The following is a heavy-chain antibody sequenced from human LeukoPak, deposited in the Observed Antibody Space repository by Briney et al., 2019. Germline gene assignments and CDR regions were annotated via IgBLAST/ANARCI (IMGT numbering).Heavy chain of an antibody. CDR2: ISAYNGNT. J-gene: IGHJ4*02. D-gene: IGHD6-19*01. V-gene: IGHV1-18*01. CDR1: GYTFTSYG. Sequence: ASVKVSCKASGYTFTSYGISWVRQAPGQGLEWMGWISAYNGNTNYAQKLQGRVTMTTDTSTSTAYMELRSLRSDETAVYYCARDLVPYSSGWYYFDYWGQGTLVTVSS. CDR3: ARDLVPYSSGWYYFDY.